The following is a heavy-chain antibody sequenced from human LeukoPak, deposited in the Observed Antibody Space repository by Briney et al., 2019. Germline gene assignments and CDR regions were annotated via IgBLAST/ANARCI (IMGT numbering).Heavy chain of an antibody. D-gene: IGHD2-8*02. J-gene: IGHJ5*02. Sequence: ASVKVSCKASGYTFTYRYLRWVRQAPGQALEWMGWITPFNGNTNYAQKFQDRVTITRDRSMSTAYMELSSLRSEDTAVYYCARDHTGWFDPWGQGTLVTVSS. CDR3: ARDHTGWFDP. CDR2: ITPFNGNT. CDR1: GYTFTYRY. V-gene: IGHV1-45*02.